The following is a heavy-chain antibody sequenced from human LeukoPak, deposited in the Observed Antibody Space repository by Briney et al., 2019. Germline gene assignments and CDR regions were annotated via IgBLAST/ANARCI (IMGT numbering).Heavy chain of an antibody. Sequence: SETLSLTCGVYGGSFSGSFSNWIRHPPGKGLEWIGEINHSGSTNYNPSLKSRVTISVDTSKNQFSLTLSSVTAPATAVYYCARDSWDYWGQGTLVTVSS. V-gene: IGHV4-34*01. CDR3: ARDSWDY. D-gene: IGHD2-15*01. J-gene: IGHJ4*02. CDR2: INHSGST. CDR1: GGSFSGSF.